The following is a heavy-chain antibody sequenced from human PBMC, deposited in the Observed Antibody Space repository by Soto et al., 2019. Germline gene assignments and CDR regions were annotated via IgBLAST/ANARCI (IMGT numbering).Heavy chain of an antibody. J-gene: IGHJ6*02. CDR3: ARDSGSWLGEDLYYGMDG. CDR2: IYYSRST. D-gene: IGHD3-22*01. V-gene: IGHV4-59*11. Sequence: VSGCSISRLDWILIIPTQGNGLEWIRYIYYSRSTNYNPSLKSRVTISVDTSKNQFSLKLSSVTAADTAVYYCARDSGSWLGEDLYYGMDGWGQGTTVTFS. CDR1: GCSISRLD.